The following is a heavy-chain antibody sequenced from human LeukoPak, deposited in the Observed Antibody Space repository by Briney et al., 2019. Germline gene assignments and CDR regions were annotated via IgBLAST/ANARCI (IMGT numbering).Heavy chain of an antibody. Sequence: GASVKVSCKASGGTFSSYAISWVRQAPGQGLEWMGGIIPIFGTANYAQKFQGRVTITADESTSTAYMELSSLRSEDTAVYYCARGSGSYMTRQHYYYYYMDVWGKGTTVTVSS. CDR2: IIPIFGTA. CDR3: ARGSGSYMTRQHYYYYYMDV. D-gene: IGHD1-26*01. J-gene: IGHJ6*03. V-gene: IGHV1-69*13. CDR1: GGTFSSYA.